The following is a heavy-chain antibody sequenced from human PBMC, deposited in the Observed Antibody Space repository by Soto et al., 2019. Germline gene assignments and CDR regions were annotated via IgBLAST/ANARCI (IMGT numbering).Heavy chain of an antibody. CDR1: GFPFSTYC. D-gene: IGHD4-17*01. V-gene: IGHV3-7*03. CDR3: ARDKSKYDCGVNFGS. CDR2: INQDGSEE. J-gene: IGHJ4*02. Sequence: PGGSLRLSCEASGFPFSTYCRSWVRQAPGKGRERVANINQDGSEENYVDSVKGRFTISRDNAENSLYLQMSNLRAEDTAVYYCARDKSKYDCGVNFGSWGQGTLVTVSS.